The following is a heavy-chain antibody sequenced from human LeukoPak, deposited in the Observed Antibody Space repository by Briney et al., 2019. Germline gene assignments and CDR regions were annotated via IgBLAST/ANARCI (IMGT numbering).Heavy chain of an antibody. CDR2: IYYSGST. V-gene: IGHV4-31*03. Sequence: PSETLSLTCTVSGVSISSGGYYWSWIRQHPGKGLGWIGYIYYSGSTYYNPSLKSRLTISLDTSSNQFSLKLNSVTAADTAVYYCARGPVRDYSNYWGQGTLVTVSS. CDR3: ARGPVRDYSNY. J-gene: IGHJ4*02. CDR1: GVSISSGGYY. D-gene: IGHD4-11*01.